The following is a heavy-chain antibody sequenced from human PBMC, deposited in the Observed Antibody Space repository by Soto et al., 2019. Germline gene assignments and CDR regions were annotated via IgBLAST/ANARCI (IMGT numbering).Heavy chain of an antibody. CDR3: AHRVLRTVFGLVTTTAIYVDF. Sequence: QITLNESGPTVVRPTETLTLTCRFSGFSLTTSGVGVGWIRQSPGKAPEWLALIYWDDDKRYSASLKSRLTITKDTSKNQVVLPVSDLDPTDTATYYCAHRVLRTVFGLVTTTAIYVDFWGQGTPVAVSS. D-gene: IGHD3-3*01. CDR1: GFSLTTSGVG. CDR2: IYWDDDK. V-gene: IGHV2-5*02. J-gene: IGHJ4*02.